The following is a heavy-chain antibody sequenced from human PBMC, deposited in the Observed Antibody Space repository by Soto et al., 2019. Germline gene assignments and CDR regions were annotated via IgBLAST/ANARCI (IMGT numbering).Heavy chain of an antibody. CDR3: AKALYYGDYLWY. CDR2: ISGSGGST. D-gene: IGHD4-17*01. Sequence: GGSLRLSCAASGFTFSSYAMSWVRQAPGKGLEWVSAISGSGGSTYYADSVKGRFTISRDNSKNTLYLQMNSQRAEDTAVYYCAKALYYGDYLWYWGQGTLVTVSS. J-gene: IGHJ4*02. CDR1: GFTFSSYA. V-gene: IGHV3-23*01.